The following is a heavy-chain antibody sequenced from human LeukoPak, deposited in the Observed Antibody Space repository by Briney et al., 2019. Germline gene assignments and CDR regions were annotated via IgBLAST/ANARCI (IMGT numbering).Heavy chain of an antibody. CDR2: IIPIFGAA. J-gene: IGHJ5*02. Sequence: GSSVKVSCKASGGTFSSYAISWVRQAPGQGLEWMGGIIPIFGAANYAQKFQGRVTITADKSTSTAYMELSSLRSEDTAVYYCARQPFPKGIAAALEWFDPWGQGTLVTVSS. D-gene: IGHD6-13*01. CDR3: ARQPFPKGIAAALEWFDP. V-gene: IGHV1-69*06. CDR1: GGTFSSYA.